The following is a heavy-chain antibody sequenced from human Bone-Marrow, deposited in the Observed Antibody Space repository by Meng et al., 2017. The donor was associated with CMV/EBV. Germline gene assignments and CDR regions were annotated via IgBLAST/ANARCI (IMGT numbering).Heavy chain of an antibody. CDR2: ISGSGGST. J-gene: IGHJ4*02. Sequence: GGSLRLSCAASGFTFSSYAVSWVRQAPGKGLEWVSAISGSGGSTYYADSVKGRFTISRDNSKNTLYLQMNSLRAEDTAVYYCAKGRAAASYYFDYWGQGTLVTVSS. D-gene: IGHD6-13*01. CDR1: GFTFSSYA. CDR3: AKGRAAASYYFDY. V-gene: IGHV3-23*01.